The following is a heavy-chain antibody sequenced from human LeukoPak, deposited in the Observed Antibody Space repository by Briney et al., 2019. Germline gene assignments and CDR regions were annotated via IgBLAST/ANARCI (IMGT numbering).Heavy chain of an antibody. CDR3: ARGGAILLRFLAPNWFDP. Sequence: PWASVKVSCKASGYTFTSYYMHWVRQAPGQGLEWMGIINPSGGSTSYAQKFQGRVTMTRDMSTSTVYMELSSLRSEDTAVYYCARGGAILLRFLAPNWFDPWGQGTLVTVSS. V-gene: IGHV1-46*01. CDR1: GYTFTSYY. J-gene: IGHJ5*02. CDR2: INPSGGST. D-gene: IGHD3-3*01.